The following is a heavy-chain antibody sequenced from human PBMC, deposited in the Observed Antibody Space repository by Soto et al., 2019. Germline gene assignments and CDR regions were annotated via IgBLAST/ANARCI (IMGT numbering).Heavy chain of an antibody. CDR1: GGTFSSYA. Sequence: QVQLVQSGAEVKKPGSSVKVSCKASGGTFSSYAISWVRQAPGQGLEGMGGIIPIFGTANYAQKFQGRVTINADESTSTDYMELRSLRSEDTAVYYCARDLKRYYDSSGYGYYYYGMDVWGQGTTVTVSS. D-gene: IGHD3-22*01. J-gene: IGHJ6*02. CDR2: IIPIFGTA. CDR3: ARDLKRYYDSSGYGYYYYGMDV. V-gene: IGHV1-69*01.